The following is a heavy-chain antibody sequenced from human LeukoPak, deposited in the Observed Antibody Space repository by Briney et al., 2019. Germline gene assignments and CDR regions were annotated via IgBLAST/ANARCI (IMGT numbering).Heavy chain of an antibody. Sequence: GTSVKVSCKASGFTFTSSAMQWVRQARGQRLEWIGWIVVGSGNTNYAQKFQERVTITRGMSTSTAYMELSSLRSEDTAVYYCAAAFDDSSGYYPYYFDYWGQGTLVTVSS. CDR1: GFTFTSSA. D-gene: IGHD3-22*01. CDR3: AAAFDDSSGYYPYYFDY. V-gene: IGHV1-58*02. J-gene: IGHJ4*02. CDR2: IVVGSGNT.